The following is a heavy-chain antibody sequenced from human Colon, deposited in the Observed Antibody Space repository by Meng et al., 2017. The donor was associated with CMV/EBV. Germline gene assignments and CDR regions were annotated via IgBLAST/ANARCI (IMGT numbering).Heavy chain of an antibody. Sequence: SGFTFSTYAIHAVRQAPCKGLEWVAVTSYDERHKYYGVSVKGRFTISRDNSKNTLFLQMDSLRTEDTAVYYCARSGAGYDTTGPGDYWGQGTLVTVSS. V-gene: IGHV3-30*01. CDR2: TSYDERHK. CDR3: ARSGAGYDTTGPGDY. D-gene: IGHD3-22*01. J-gene: IGHJ4*02. CDR1: GFTFSTYA.